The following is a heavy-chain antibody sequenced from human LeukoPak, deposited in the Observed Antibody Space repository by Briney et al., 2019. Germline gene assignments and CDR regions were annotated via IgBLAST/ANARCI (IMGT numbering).Heavy chain of an antibody. Sequence: GGSLRLSCAASGFTFSSYAMSWVRQAPGKGLEWVSAISGSGGSTYYADSVKGRFTISRDESKNTVYLQMNSLRGEDTAVYYCAKDRGYSGYSDAFDIWGQGTMVTVSS. CDR2: ISGSGGST. CDR3: AKDRGYSGYSDAFDI. D-gene: IGHD5-12*01. V-gene: IGHV3-23*01. CDR1: GFTFSSYA. J-gene: IGHJ3*02.